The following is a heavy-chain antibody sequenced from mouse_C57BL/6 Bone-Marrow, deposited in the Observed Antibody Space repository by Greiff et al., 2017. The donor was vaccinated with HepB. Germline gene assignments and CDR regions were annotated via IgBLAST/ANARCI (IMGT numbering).Heavy chain of an antibody. J-gene: IGHJ3*01. CDR2: ISSGGSYT. V-gene: IGHV5-6*02. CDR1: GFTFSSYG. Sequence: EVMLVESGGDLVKPGGSLKLSCAASGFTFSSYGMSWVRQTPDKRLEWVATISSGGSYTYYPDSVKGRFTISRDNAKNTLYLQMSSLKSEDTAMYYCASHWDGFAYWGQGTLVTVSA. D-gene: IGHD4-1*01. CDR3: ASHWDGFAY.